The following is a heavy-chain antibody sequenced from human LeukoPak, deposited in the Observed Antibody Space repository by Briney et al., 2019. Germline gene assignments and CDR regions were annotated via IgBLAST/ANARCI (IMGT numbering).Heavy chain of an antibody. V-gene: IGHV3-73*01. CDR2: IRSKANSYAT. D-gene: IGHD5-18*01. J-gene: IGHJ4*02. CDR3: TRPFRGVTY. CDR1: GFTFCGSA. Sequence: GGSLRLSCAASGFTFCGSAMHWVRQASGKGLEWVGRIRSKANSYATAYAASVKGRFTISRDDSKNTAYLQMNSLKTEDTAVYYCTRPFRGVTYWGQGTLVTVSS.